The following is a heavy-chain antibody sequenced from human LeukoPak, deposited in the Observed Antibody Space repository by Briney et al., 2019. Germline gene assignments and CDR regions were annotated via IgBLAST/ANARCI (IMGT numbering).Heavy chain of an antibody. Sequence: ASVKVSYKASGYTFTSYGISWVRQAPGQGLEWMGWISAYNDNTNYAQKLQGRVTMTTDTSTSTAYMELRSPRSDDTAVYYCARVHYDILTGYSYFDYWGQGTLVTVSS. CDR2: ISAYNDNT. CDR3: ARVHYDILTGYSYFDY. CDR1: GYTFTSYG. V-gene: IGHV1-18*01. J-gene: IGHJ4*02. D-gene: IGHD3-9*01.